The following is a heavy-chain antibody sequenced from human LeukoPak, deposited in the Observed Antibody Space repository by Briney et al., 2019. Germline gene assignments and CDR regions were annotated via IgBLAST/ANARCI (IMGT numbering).Heavy chain of an antibody. CDR3: AKGGGYEAQYYYYYLDV. J-gene: IGHJ6*03. Sequence: PGGSLRLSCAASGFIFSRNNMNWVRQAPGKGLEWVSSISSRGTYIYYADSVKGRFIISRDNAKNSLYLQMKSLRAEDTAVYYCAKGGGYEAQYYYYYLDVWGKGTTVTISS. CDR1: GFIFSRNN. D-gene: IGHD5-12*01. V-gene: IGHV3-21*01. CDR2: ISSRGTYI.